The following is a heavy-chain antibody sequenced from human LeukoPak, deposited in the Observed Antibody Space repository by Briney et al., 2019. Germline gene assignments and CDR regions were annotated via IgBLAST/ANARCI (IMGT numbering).Heavy chain of an antibody. CDR1: GFTFSDYY. Sequence: PGGSLRLSCAASGFTFSDYYMSWIRQAPGKGLEWVSCISSSGSTIYYADSVKGRFTISRDNAKNSLYLQMNSLRAEDTAVYYCARTEDYYDSSGYYYDYWGQGTLVTVSS. D-gene: IGHD3-22*01. V-gene: IGHV3-11*01. CDR3: ARTEDYYDSSGYYYDY. CDR2: ISSSGSTI. J-gene: IGHJ4*02.